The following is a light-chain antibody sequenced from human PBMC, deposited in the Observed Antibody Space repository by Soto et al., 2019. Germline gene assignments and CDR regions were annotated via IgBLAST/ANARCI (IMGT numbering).Light chain of an antibody. CDR3: QQSYSTPYI. CDR2: AAS. Sequence: DIQMTQPPSSLSASVGDRVTITCRASQSISRHLNWYQQKPGKAPKLLIYAASSLQSGVPSRFSGSGSGTDFTLTISSLQPEDFATYHCQQSYSTPYIFGQGTKLEIK. V-gene: IGKV1-39*01. J-gene: IGKJ2*01. CDR1: QSISRH.